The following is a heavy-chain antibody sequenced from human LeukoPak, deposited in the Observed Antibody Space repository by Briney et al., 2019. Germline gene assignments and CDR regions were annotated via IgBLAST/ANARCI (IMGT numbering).Heavy chain of an antibody. CDR3: ARGYYYRT. D-gene: IGHD3-10*01. CDR1: GGSVGSDNSY. V-gene: IGHV4-61*02. Sequence: SETLSLTCTVSGGSVGSDNSYWNWIRQPAGKGLEWIGRIYADGSSTYNPSLKSRVTILVDTSKNQFSLRLTSMTAADTAVYYCARGYYYRTWGLGTLVTVSS. CDR2: IYADGSS. J-gene: IGHJ4*02.